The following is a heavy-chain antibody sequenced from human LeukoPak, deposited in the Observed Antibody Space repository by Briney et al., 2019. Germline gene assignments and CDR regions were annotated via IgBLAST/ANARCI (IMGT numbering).Heavy chain of an antibody. V-gene: IGHV4-59*01. CDR2: IYYSGST. CDR3: ARGGAYCGGDCSDA. CDR1: GGSISSYY. Sequence: SETLSLTCTVSGGSISSYYWSWIRQPPGKGLEWIGYIYYSGSTNYNPSLKSRVTISVDTSKNQFSLKLSSVTAADTAVYYCARGGAYCGGDCSDAWGKGTTVTVSS. D-gene: IGHD2-21*02. J-gene: IGHJ6*04.